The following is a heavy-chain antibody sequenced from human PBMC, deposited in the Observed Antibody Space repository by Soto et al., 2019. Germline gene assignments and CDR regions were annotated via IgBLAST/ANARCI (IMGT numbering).Heavy chain of an antibody. V-gene: IGHV4-31*03. Sequence: SETLSLTCTVSGGSISSGGYYWSWIRQHPGKGLEWIGYIYYSGSTYYNPSLKSRVTISVDTSKNQFSLKLSSVTAADTAVYYCARVARDYYYGMDVWGQGTTVTVYS. J-gene: IGHJ6*02. D-gene: IGHD5-12*01. CDR2: IYYSGST. CDR1: GGSISSGGYY. CDR3: ARVARDYYYGMDV.